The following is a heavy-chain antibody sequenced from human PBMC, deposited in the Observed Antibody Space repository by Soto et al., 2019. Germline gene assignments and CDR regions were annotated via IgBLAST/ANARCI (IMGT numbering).Heavy chain of an antibody. D-gene: IGHD3-16*01. J-gene: IGHJ4*02. CDR3: ARHVAPFMISFGDADY. CDR1: GFTFSSYG. V-gene: IGHV3-33*01. CDR2: IWYDGSNK. Sequence: GGSLRLSCAASGFTFSSYGMHWVRQAPGKGLEWVAVIWYDGSNKYYADSVKGRFTISRDNSKNTLYLQMNSLRAEDTAVYYCARHVAPFMISFGDADYWGQGTLVTASS.